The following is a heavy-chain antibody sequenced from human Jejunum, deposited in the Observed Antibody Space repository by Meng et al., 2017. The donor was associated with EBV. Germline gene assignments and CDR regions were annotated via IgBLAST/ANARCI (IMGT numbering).Heavy chain of an antibody. V-gene: IGHV4-61*08. Sequence: LQGSGPVLVKPSETLSLTCTVSGGSVSRGGYYWSWIRQPPGKGLEWIGYIYNSESTNYKSSLKSRVTISADTSKNQFSLRLSSVTAADTAVYYCARDQNGSYFAYWGQGTLVTVSS. CDR2: IYNSEST. CDR3: ARDQNGSYFAY. CDR1: GGSVSRGGYY. J-gene: IGHJ4*02. D-gene: IGHD1-26*01.